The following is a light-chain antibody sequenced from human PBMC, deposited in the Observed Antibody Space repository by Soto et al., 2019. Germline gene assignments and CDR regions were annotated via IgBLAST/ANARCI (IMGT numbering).Light chain of an antibody. CDR3: QQYGSSPIA. J-gene: IGKJ5*01. V-gene: IGKV3-20*01. CDR2: GAS. Sequence: EIVLTQSPGTLSLSPGERATLSCRASQGVASRYLAWYQQKPGQAPRLLIYGASTRATGIPDRFSGSGLGTDFTLTISRLEPEDFAVYYCQQYGSSPIAFGQGTRLELN. CDR1: QGVASRY.